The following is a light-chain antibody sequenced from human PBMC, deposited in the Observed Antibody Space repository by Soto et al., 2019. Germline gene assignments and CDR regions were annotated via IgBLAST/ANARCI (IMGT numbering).Light chain of an antibody. CDR2: DAS. CDR1: QDIKKY. CDR3: QQYDSLPLT. Sequence: DIQMTQSPSSLSASVGDRVTIACQASQDIKKYLNWYQQKPGKAPKLVIYDASNLGAGVPSRFSGSVGGTDFTFTIGGLQPEDTATYYCQQYDSLPLTFGGGTKVQI. J-gene: IGKJ4*01. V-gene: IGKV1-33*01.